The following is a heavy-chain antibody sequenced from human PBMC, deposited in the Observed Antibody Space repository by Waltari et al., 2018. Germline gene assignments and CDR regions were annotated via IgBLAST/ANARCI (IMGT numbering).Heavy chain of an antibody. CDR1: GGSIRRGSSY. CDR2: IYTSGST. Sequence: QVQLQESGPGLVKPSQTLSLTCTVSGGSIRRGSSYWSWIRQPAGKGLEWIGRIYTSGSTNYNPARKSRVTISVDTSKNQFSLKLSSVTAADTAVYYCARDDYSNYGGRYYYYGMDVWGQGTTVTVSS. D-gene: IGHD4-4*01. V-gene: IGHV4-61*02. CDR3: ARDDYSNYGGRYYYYGMDV. J-gene: IGHJ6*02.